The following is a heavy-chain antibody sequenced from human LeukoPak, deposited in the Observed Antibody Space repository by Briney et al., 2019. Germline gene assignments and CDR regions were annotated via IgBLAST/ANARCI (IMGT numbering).Heavy chain of an antibody. V-gene: IGHV4-39*07. CDR1: GGSISTREYY. Sequence: PSETLSLTCSVSGGSISTREYYWGWIRQPPGKGLEWIGEINHSGSTNYNPSLKSRVTISVDTSKNQFSLKLSSVTAADTAVYYCARAEELRFLEWLPYPKHFQHWGQGTLVTVSS. CDR2: INHSGST. J-gene: IGHJ1*01. CDR3: ARAEELRFLEWLPYPKHFQH. D-gene: IGHD3-3*01.